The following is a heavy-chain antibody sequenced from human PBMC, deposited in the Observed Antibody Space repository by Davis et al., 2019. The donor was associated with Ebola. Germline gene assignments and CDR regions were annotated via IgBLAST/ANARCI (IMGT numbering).Heavy chain of an antibody. D-gene: IGHD2-2*01. J-gene: IGHJ4*02. CDR3: AKPYCISTSRSSPFDY. CDR2: ISGSGGST. V-gene: IGHV3-23*01. Sequence: GGSLRLSCAASGFTFSSYAMSWVRQAPGKGLEWVSAISGSGGSTYYADSVKGRFTISRDNSKNTLYLQMNSLRAEDTAVYYCAKPYCISTSRSSPFDYWGQGTLVTVSS. CDR1: GFTFSSYA.